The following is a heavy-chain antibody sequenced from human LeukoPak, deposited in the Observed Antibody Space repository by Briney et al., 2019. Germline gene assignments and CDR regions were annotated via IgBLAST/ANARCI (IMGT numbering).Heavy chain of an antibody. CDR1: GFTFSDYY. D-gene: IGHD2-8*01. V-gene: IGHV3-11*04. Sequence: GGSLRLSCAASGFTFSDYYMSWIRQAPGKGLEWVSYISSSGSTIYYANSVKGRFTISRDNAKNSLYLQMNSLRAEDTAVYYCARWVAYCTNGVCFAFDIWGQGTMVTVSS. CDR3: ARWVAYCTNGVCFAFDI. CDR2: ISSSGSTI. J-gene: IGHJ3*02.